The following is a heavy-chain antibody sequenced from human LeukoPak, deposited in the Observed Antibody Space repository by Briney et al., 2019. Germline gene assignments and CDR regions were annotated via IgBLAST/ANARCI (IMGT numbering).Heavy chain of an antibody. CDR2: IYTSGST. V-gene: IGHV4-4*07. CDR1: GASMSGYY. D-gene: IGHD5-24*01. J-gene: IGHJ3*02. Sequence: SETLSLTCTVSGASMSGYYWSWIRQPAGKGLEWIGRIYTSGSTNYNPSLKSRVTMSVDTSKNQFSLKLSSVTAADTAVYYCARDVEMATVGAFDIWGQGTMVTVSS. CDR3: ARDVEMATVGAFDI.